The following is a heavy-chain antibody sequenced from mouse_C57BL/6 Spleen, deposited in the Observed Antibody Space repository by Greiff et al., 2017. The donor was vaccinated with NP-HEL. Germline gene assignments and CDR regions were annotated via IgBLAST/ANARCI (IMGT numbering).Heavy chain of an antibody. Sequence: EVKLLESGGGLVQPGGSLSLSCAASGFTFTDYYMSWVRQPPGKALEWLGFIRNKANGYTTEYSASVKGRFTISRDNSQSILYLQMNALRAEDSATYYCARYDGSSYLYWYFDVWGTGTTVTVSS. J-gene: IGHJ1*03. V-gene: IGHV7-3*01. CDR1: GFTFTDYY. D-gene: IGHD1-1*01. CDR3: ARYDGSSYLYWYFDV. CDR2: IRNKANGYTT.